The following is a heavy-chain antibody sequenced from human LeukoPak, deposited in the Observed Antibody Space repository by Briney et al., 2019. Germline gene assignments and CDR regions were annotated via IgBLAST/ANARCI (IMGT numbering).Heavy chain of an antibody. CDR2: IWYDESNK. D-gene: IGHD3-9*01. J-gene: IGHJ4*02. Sequence: GGSLRLSCAASEFTFSSYGMHWVRQAPGKGLEWVAVIWYDESNKYYADSVKGRFTISRDNSKNTLSLQMNSLRAEDTAVYHCAREAGILTGYYKSSYYFDYWGQGTLVTVSS. CDR3: AREAGILTGYYKSSYYFDY. V-gene: IGHV3-33*01. CDR1: EFTFSSYG.